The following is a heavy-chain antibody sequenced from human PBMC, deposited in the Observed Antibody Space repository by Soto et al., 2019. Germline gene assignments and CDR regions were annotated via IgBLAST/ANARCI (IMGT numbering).Heavy chain of an antibody. V-gene: IGHV4-59*08. Sequence: TSETLSLTCTVSGGSISSYYWSWIRQPPGKGLEWIGYIYYSGSTNYNPSLKSRVTISVDTSKNQFSLKLSSVTAADTAVYYCARLGGSGSRYFDYWGQGTLVTVSS. D-gene: IGHD3-10*01. CDR3: ARLGGSGSRYFDY. CDR2: IYYSGST. CDR1: GGSISSYY. J-gene: IGHJ4*02.